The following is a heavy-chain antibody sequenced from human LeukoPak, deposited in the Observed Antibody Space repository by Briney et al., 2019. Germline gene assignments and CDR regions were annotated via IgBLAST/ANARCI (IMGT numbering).Heavy chain of an antibody. D-gene: IGHD3-10*01. V-gene: IGHV3-7*01. J-gene: IGHJ4*02. Sequence: PGGSLRLSCAASRFTFSDYWMSWVRQAPGRGLEWVASIRQDGSEKYYVDSVKGRFTISRDNAKNSLYLQMNTLRAEDTALYYCARHRGLGYFDYWGQGTLVTVSS. CDR3: ARHRGLGYFDY. CDR1: RFTFSDYW. CDR2: IRQDGSEK.